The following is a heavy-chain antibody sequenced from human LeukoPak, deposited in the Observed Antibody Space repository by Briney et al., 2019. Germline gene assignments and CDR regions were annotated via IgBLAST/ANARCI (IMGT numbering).Heavy chain of an antibody. CDR3: ARGRRFKGNFDY. V-gene: IGHV1-8*01. Sequence: ASVTVSCKASGYTFTSYDINWVRQATGQGLEWMGWMNPNSGNTGYAQKFQGRVTITRNTSISTAYMELSSLRSEDTAVYYCARGRRFKGNFDYWGQGTLVTVSS. J-gene: IGHJ4*02. CDR2: MNPNSGNT. D-gene: IGHD3-3*01. CDR1: GYTFTSYD.